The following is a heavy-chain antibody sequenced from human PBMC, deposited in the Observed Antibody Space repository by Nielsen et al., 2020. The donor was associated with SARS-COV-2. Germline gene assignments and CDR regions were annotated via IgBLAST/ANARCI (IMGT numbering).Heavy chain of an antibody. Sequence: GGSLRPSCAPSGFTFSNLAMSWVRPAPGTVQQWVSIIRGRGGSTYYADSVKGRFTSTRDNSKNTLYLQMYCLRVDDTAVYYCAKGNNIYKCPNIYFDYRGQGALVTVSS. V-gene: IGHV3-23*01. CDR3: AKGNNIYKCPNIYFDY. D-gene: IGHD2-8*01. J-gene: IGHJ4*02. CDR1: GFTFSNLA. CDR2: IRGRGGST.